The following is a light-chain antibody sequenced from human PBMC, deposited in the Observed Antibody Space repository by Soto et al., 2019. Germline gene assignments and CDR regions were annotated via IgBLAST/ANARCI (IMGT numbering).Light chain of an antibody. CDR3: NSYTSNNTYV. Sequence: QSALTQPASVSGSPGQAITISCSGTSSDVGAFNYVSWYQQHPGKAPKLMIYDVSNRPSGVSNRFSGSKSGNTASLTISGLRAEDEADYYCNSYTSNNTYVFGTGTKLTVI. V-gene: IGLV2-14*03. CDR2: DVS. J-gene: IGLJ1*01. CDR1: SSDVGAFNY.